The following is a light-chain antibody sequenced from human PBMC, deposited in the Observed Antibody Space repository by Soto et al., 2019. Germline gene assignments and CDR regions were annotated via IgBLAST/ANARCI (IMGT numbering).Light chain of an antibody. V-gene: IGKV1-5*01. CDR3: QQYDSFSVT. Sequence: IPLTQSPSALSASVGDRVTITCRASQSISSWLAWYQQKPGKAPKLLIYDASSLESGVPPRFSGSGSGTEFTLTISSLQPDDFATYYCQQYDSFSVTFGQGTKVDI. CDR2: DAS. CDR1: QSISSW. J-gene: IGKJ1*01.